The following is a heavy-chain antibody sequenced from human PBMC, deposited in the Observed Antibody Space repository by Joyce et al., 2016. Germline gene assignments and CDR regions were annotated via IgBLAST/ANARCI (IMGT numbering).Heavy chain of an antibody. CDR1: GFNFSSYD. V-gene: IGHV3-30*18. CDR2: ISYDGNNK. J-gene: IGHJ4*02. D-gene: IGHD3-3*01. Sequence: QVQLVESGGGVVQPGRSLRLSCAASGFNFSSYDMHWVRQAPGKGLEWVTVISYDGNNKYSADSVKGRFTISRDNSKNTLYLQMNSLRPEDTAVYYCAKDQRYDFWSGYYLDSWGQGTLVTVSS. CDR3: AKDQRYDFWSGYYLDS.